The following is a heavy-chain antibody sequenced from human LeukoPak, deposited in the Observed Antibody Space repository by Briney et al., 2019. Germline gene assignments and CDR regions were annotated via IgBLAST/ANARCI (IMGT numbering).Heavy chain of an antibody. CDR3: ARAYCSSTTCRKVGVYDF. D-gene: IGHD2-2*01. V-gene: IGHV4-39*02. Sequence: PSETLSLTCTVSGGSISSNNFYWAWIRQPPGKGLEWIGSISHSGSTYYYPSLKSRVTISVDTSKNHFSLKLRSVTAADTAVYYCARAYCSSTTCRKVGVYDFWGQGILVTVSS. J-gene: IGHJ4*02. CDR2: ISHSGST. CDR1: GGSISSNNFY.